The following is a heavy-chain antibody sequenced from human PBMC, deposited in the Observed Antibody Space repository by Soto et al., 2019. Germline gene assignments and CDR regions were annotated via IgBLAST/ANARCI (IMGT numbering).Heavy chain of an antibody. CDR2: IWNDGSNK. CDR1: GFTFSSYG. Sequence: GGSLRLSCAASGFTFSSYGMHWVRQAPGKGLEWVAVIWNDGSNKYYADSVRGRFTISRDNSKNTLYLQMNSLRAEDTAVYYCARGRGQVVIQPIDAFDIWGQGTMVTVSS. D-gene: IGHD3-22*01. V-gene: IGHV3-33*01. CDR3: ARGRGQVVIQPIDAFDI. J-gene: IGHJ3*02.